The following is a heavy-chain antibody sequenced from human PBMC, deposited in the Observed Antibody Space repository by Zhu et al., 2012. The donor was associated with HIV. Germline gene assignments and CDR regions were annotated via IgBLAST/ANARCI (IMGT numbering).Heavy chain of an antibody. D-gene: IGHD2-21*01. CDR3: AGQIAVADARPGYFDR. J-gene: IGHJ1*01. V-gene: IGHV4-34*01. Sequence: QVQLQQWGAGLLKPSETLSLTCAVYGASFSSYYWTWLRQSPGKGLERIGDINHSGNTNYNSSFKSRVTISIDNSKNQFSLSLKSVTADDSAVYFCAGQIAVADARPGYFDRWGQGTPGRRLL. CDR2: INHSGNT. CDR1: GASFSSYY.